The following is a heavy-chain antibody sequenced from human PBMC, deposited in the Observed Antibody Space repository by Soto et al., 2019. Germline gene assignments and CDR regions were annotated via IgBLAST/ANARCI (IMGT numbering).Heavy chain of an antibody. V-gene: IGHV3-53*01. J-gene: IGHJ3*02. CDR1: GFTVSSNY. Sequence: GGSLRLSXAASGFTVSSNYMSWVRQAPGKGLEWVSVIYSGGSTYYADSVKGRFTISRDNSKNTLYLQMNSLRAEDTAVYYCATMRTVTTDAFDIWGQGTMVTVSS. D-gene: IGHD4-17*01. CDR3: ATMRTVTTDAFDI. CDR2: IYSGGST.